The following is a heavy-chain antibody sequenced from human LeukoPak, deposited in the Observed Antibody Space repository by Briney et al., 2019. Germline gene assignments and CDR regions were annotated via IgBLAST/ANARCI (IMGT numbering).Heavy chain of an antibody. V-gene: IGHV5-51*01. Sequence: GDSLKISCTGSGYSFATYWIAWVRQMPGKGLEWMGIIYPADSNTRYSPSFKGQVTISADKSNNTAYLQWSSLKASDTAMYFCARLYSILSPFDPWGQGTLVTVSS. D-gene: IGHD2-21*01. CDR2: IYPADSNT. CDR3: ARLYSILSPFDP. J-gene: IGHJ5*02. CDR1: GYSFATYW.